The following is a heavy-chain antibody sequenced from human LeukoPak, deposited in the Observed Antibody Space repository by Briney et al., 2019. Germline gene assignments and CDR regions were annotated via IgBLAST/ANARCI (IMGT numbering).Heavy chain of an antibody. Sequence: SETLSLTCTVPGGSISSYYWSWIRQPPGKGLEWIGYIYYRGSTNYNPSLKSRVTISVDTSKNQFSLKLSSVTAADTAVYYCASAAAGTNFDYWGQGTLVTVSS. CDR2: IYYRGST. CDR3: ASAAAGTNFDY. V-gene: IGHV4-59*01. J-gene: IGHJ4*02. D-gene: IGHD6-13*01. CDR1: GGSISSYY.